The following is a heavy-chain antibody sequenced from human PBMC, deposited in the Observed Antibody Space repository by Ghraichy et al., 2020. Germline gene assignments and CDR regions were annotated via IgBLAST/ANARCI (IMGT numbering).Heavy chain of an antibody. CDR3: SHIWYPDSSTFGNWFAP. V-gene: IGHV2-5*02. CDR1: GFSLSSPGVG. J-gene: IGHJ5*02. D-gene: IGHD2/OR15-2a*01. CDR2: FFWEDNR. Sequence: SGPTLVKPTETLTLTCTFSGFSLSSPGVGVGWSRPPPRKTLEWLGLFFWEDNRRFSPSLKTRLTITKDVSKNQVVLTMTDMGPETTATYFRSHIWYPDSSTFGNWFAPWGQGTPVAVSS.